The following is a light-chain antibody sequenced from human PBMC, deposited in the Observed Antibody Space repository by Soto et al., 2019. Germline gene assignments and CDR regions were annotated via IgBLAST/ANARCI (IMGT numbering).Light chain of an antibody. J-gene: IGKJ4*01. CDR3: QQYNNWPPLT. V-gene: IGKV3-15*01. CDR1: QSVSSN. CDR2: GAS. Sequence: EIVMTQSPATLSVSPGERATLYCRASQSVSSNLAWYQQTPGQAPRLLIYGASTRATGIPARFSGSGSGTEFTLTITSLQSEDFAVYYCQQYNNWPPLTFGGGTKVDI.